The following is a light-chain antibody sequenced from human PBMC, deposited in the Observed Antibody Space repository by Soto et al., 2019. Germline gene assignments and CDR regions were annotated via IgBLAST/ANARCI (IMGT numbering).Light chain of an antibody. J-gene: IGKJ1*01. V-gene: IGKV3-15*01. CDR3: QQYGTWWT. Sequence: EIVMTQSPATLSVSPGERATPSCRASQSVSSNLAWYQQKPGQAPRLLIYGASTRATGIPARFSGSGSGTEFTLTISSLQSEDFAVYYCQQYGTWWTFGQGTKVEIK. CDR1: QSVSSN. CDR2: GAS.